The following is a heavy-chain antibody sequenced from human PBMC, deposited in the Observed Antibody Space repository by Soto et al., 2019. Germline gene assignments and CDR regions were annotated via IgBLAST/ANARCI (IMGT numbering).Heavy chain of an antibody. Sequence: SETLSLTCTIRSASIISYYCSWIRESPGKGLEWIGYIYYSGRTNYNPSLKSRVTISVDRSKNQFSLKLSSVTAADTAVYYCARLGAYYQSLDPWGPGTLVTVSS. CDR1: SASIISYY. CDR3: ARLGAYYQSLDP. V-gene: IGHV4-59*08. CDR2: IYYSGRT. J-gene: IGHJ5*02. D-gene: IGHD2-21*01.